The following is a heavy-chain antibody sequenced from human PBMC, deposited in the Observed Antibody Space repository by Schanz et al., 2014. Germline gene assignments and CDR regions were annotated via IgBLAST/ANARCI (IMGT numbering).Heavy chain of an antibody. Sequence: QVQLVESGGGVVQPGRSLRLSCAASGFSFDKYGMHWVRQAPGKGLEWVGVIWYDGNNKYYADSVKGRFTISRDNSKNILYLQMNSLRAEDTALYYCAKDPHKDYGGKPQTFDIWGQGTMVTVSS. D-gene: IGHD4-17*01. CDR1: GFSFDKYG. V-gene: IGHV3-33*06. CDR3: AKDPHKDYGGKPQTFDI. CDR2: IWYDGNNK. J-gene: IGHJ3*02.